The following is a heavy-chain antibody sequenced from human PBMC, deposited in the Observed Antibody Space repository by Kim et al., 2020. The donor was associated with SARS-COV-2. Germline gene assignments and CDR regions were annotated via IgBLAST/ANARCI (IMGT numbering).Heavy chain of an antibody. D-gene: IGHD6-19*01. CDR3: ARDGEQWLAYYYYYGMDV. Sequence: GGSLRLSCAASGFTFSSYAMHWVRQAPGKGLEWVAVISYDGSNKYYADSVKGRFTISRDNSKNTLYLQMNSLRAEDTAVYYCARDGEQWLAYYYYYGMDVWGQGTTVTVSS. J-gene: IGHJ6*02. CDR2: ISYDGSNK. CDR1: GFTFSSYA. V-gene: IGHV3-30*04.